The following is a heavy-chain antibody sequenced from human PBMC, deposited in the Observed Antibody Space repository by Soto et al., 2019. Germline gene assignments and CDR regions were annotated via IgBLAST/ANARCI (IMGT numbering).Heavy chain of an antibody. CDR1: GFSLSTTGVG. J-gene: IGHJ4*02. V-gene: IGHV2-5*02. D-gene: IGHD3-22*01. CDR3: AHISAYYSSGFRIDY. CDR2: ILWDDDK. Sequence: QITLKESGPTLVKPTQTLTLTCTFSGFSLSTTGVGVGWIRQPPGKPLECLALILWDDDKRYSPSLRSRLTITKDTPQNQVVLTMTHLDPVDTATYYCAHISAYYSSGFRIDYWGQGTLVTVSS.